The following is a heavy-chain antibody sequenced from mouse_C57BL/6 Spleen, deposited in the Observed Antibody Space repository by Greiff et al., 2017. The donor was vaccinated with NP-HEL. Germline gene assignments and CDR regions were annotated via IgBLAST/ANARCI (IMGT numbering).Heavy chain of an antibody. V-gene: IGHV1-72*01. J-gene: IGHJ4*01. CDR1: GYTFTSYW. Sequence: KQPGAELVKPGASVKLSCKASGYTFTSYWMHWVKQRPGRGLEWIGRIDPNSGGTKYNEKFKSKATLTVDKPSSTAYMQLSSLTSEDSAVYYCARSDYYGSRRGYAMDYWGQGTSVTVSS. CDR2: IDPNSGGT. CDR3: ARSDYYGSRRGYAMDY. D-gene: IGHD1-1*01.